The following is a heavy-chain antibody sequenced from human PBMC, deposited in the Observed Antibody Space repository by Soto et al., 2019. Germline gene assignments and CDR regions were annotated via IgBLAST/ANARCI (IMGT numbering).Heavy chain of an antibody. CDR3: ARARYGDYDY. CDR1: GGSISSGGSS. D-gene: IGHD4-17*01. Sequence: PSETLSLTCAVSGGSISSGGSSWSWIRQPPGKGLEWIGYIYHSGSTYYNPSLKSRVTISVDRSKNQFSLKLSSVTAADTAVYYCARARYGDYDYWGQGTLVTVYS. J-gene: IGHJ4*02. CDR2: IYHSGST. V-gene: IGHV4-30-2*01.